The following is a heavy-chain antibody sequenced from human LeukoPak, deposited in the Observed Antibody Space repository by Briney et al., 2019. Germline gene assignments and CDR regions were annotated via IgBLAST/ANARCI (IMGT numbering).Heavy chain of an antibody. V-gene: IGHV4-39*07. Sequence: SETLSLTCSVSGGSISSSNYYWGWIRQPPGKGLEWIGCIYYSGSTYYNASVKSRVTISVDTSKNQFSLKLSSVTAADTAVYYCARGTTMIVVVTKLAYFDYWGQGTLVTVSS. CDR2: IYYSGST. J-gene: IGHJ4*02. CDR3: ARGTTMIVVVTKLAYFDY. CDR1: GGSISSSNYY. D-gene: IGHD3-22*01.